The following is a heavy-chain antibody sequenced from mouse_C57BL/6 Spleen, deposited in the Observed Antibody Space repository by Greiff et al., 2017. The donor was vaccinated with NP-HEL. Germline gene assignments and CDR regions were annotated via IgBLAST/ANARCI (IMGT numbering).Heavy chain of an antibody. CDR3: ASITTVVDAMDY. CDR2: IDPSDSYT. V-gene: IGHV1-69*01. CDR1: GYTFTSYW. J-gene: IGHJ4*01. Sequence: QVQLQQPGAELVMPGASVKLSCKASGYTFTSYWMHWVKQRPGHGLAWIGEIDPSDSYTNYNQKFKGKSTLTVDKSSSTAYMQLSSLTSEDSAVYYCASITTVVDAMDYWGQGTSVTVSS. D-gene: IGHD1-1*01.